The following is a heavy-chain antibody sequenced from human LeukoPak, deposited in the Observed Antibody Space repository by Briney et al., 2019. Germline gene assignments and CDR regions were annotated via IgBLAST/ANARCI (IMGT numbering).Heavy chain of an antibody. Sequence: GGSLRLSCGASGFTFTTHWIHWVRQAPGKGLVWVSRIKPDGSDTNYADSVKGRFTISRDNAKNTVYLQMNSLRAEDTAVYYCARGTSSGWYGNYWGQGTLVIVSS. J-gene: IGHJ4*02. CDR1: GFTFTTHW. D-gene: IGHD6-19*01. V-gene: IGHV3-74*01. CDR2: IKPDGSDT. CDR3: ARGTSSGWYGNY.